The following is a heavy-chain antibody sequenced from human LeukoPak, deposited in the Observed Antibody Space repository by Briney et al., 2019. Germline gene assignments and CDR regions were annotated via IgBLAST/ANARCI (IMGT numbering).Heavy chain of an antibody. Sequence: SETPSLTCTVSGGSISSSSYYWGWIRQPPGKGLEWIGSIYYSGSTYYNPSLKSRVTISVDTSKNQFSLKLSSVTAADTAVYYCARQLRIAAAPYYFDYWGQGTLVTVSS. CDR2: IYYSGST. CDR3: ARQLRIAAAPYYFDY. D-gene: IGHD6-13*01. CDR1: GGSISSSSYY. J-gene: IGHJ4*02. V-gene: IGHV4-39*01.